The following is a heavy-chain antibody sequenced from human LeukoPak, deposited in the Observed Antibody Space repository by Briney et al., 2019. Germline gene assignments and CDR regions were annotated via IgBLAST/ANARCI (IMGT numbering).Heavy chain of an antibody. V-gene: IGHV1-46*01. J-gene: IGHJ4*02. CDR1: GYTFTSYY. D-gene: IGHD3-22*01. Sequence: ASVKVSCKASGYTFTSYYMHWVRQAPGQGLEWMGIINPSGGSTSYAQKFQGRVTMTRDMSTSTVYMELSSLKASDTAMYYCARLRVDYYDSSGYYRYFDYWGQGTLVTVSS. CDR2: INPSGGST. CDR3: ARLRVDYYDSSGYYRYFDY.